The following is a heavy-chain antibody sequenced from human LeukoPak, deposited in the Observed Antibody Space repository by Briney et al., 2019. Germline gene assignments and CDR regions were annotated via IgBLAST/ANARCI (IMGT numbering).Heavy chain of an antibody. Sequence: GGSLRLSCEASGFVFGHSWMSWVRQAPGKGLEWVANINLDGSEINYLDSLTGRLTISRDNAKDSLFLQMNGLRAEDTAVYFCVRDRGYSTFDYWGQGTLVTVSS. D-gene: IGHD3-22*01. CDR3: VRDRGYSTFDY. V-gene: IGHV3-7*03. CDR2: INLDGSEI. CDR1: GFVFGHSW. J-gene: IGHJ4*02.